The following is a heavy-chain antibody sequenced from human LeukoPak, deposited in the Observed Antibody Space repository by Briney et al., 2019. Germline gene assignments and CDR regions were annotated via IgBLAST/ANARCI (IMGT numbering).Heavy chain of an antibody. D-gene: IGHD3-22*01. CDR3: STTYYYDSSEGY. CDR2: IKSKTDGGTT. CDR1: GFTFSNAW. Sequence: GGSLRLSCAASGFTFSNAWMNWVRQAPGKGLEWVGRIKSKTDGGTTDYAAPVKGRFTISRDDSKNTLCLQMNSLKTEDTAVYYCSTTYYYDSSEGYWGQGTLVTVSS. J-gene: IGHJ4*02. V-gene: IGHV3-15*07.